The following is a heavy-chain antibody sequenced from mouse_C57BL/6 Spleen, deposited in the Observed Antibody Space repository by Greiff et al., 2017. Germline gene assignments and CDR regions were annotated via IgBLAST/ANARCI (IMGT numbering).Heavy chain of an antibody. D-gene: IGHD2-4*01. V-gene: IGHV1-63*01. CDR3: AREDYDHAMDY. CDR1: GYTFTNYW. J-gene: IGHJ4*01. Sequence: SGAELVRPGTSVKMSCKASGYTFTNYWIGWAKQRPGHGLEWIGDIYPGGGYTNYNEKFKGKATLTADKSSSTAYMQFSSLTSEDSAIYYCAREDYDHAMDYWGQGTSVTVSS. CDR2: IYPGGGYT.